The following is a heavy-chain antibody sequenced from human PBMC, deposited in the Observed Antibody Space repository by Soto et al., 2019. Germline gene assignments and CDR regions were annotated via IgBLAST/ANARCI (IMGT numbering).Heavy chain of an antibody. CDR3: AREWSGGYSGYDSYYYMDV. CDR1: GGSISSYY. CDR2: IYYSGST. Sequence: SETLSLTCTVSGGSISSYYGSWIRQPPGKGLEWIGYIYYSGSTNYNPSLKSRVTISVDTSKNQFSLKLSSVTAADTAVYYCAREWSGGYSGYDSYYYMDVWGKGTTVTVSS. D-gene: IGHD5-12*01. V-gene: IGHV4-59*01. J-gene: IGHJ6*03.